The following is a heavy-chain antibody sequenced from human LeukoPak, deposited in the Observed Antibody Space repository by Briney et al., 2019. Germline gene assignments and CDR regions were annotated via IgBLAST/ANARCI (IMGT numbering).Heavy chain of an antibody. CDR3: ARRAVGNSYYHSMDV. D-gene: IGHD6-19*01. J-gene: IGHJ6*03. Sequence: ASVKVSCKASGYTFTSYDINWVRQATGQGLEWMGWMNPNSGNTGYAQKFQGRVTITRNTSISTAYMELSSLRSEDTAVYYCARRAVGNSYYHSMDVWGKGTTVTVSS. V-gene: IGHV1-8*03. CDR1: GYTFTSYD. CDR2: MNPNSGNT.